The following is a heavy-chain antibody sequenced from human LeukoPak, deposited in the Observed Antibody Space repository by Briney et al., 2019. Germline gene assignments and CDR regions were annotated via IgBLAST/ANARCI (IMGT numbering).Heavy chain of an antibody. Sequence: PGGSLRLSCAVSGFITRSYPMHWVRQAPGKGLEYVSVISPDGDTTYYTSSVKGRFTISRDNSKNTLFLQMGSLRDEDTAVYYCAREQPAGSTDYWGQGTLVTVSS. V-gene: IGHV3-64*01. CDR3: AREQPAGSTDY. J-gene: IGHJ4*02. D-gene: IGHD2-2*01. CDR1: GFITRSYP. CDR2: ISPDGDTT.